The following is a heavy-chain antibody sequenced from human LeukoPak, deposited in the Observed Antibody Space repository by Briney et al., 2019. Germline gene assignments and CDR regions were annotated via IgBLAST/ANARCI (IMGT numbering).Heavy chain of an antibody. J-gene: IGHJ4*02. CDR2: ISYDGSNK. CDR3: ASLGIRPGVVVTAVDY. CDR1: GFTFSSYA. D-gene: IGHD2-21*02. Sequence: PGGSLRLSCAASGFTFSSYAMHWVRQAPGKGLERVAVISYDGSNKYYADSVKGRFTISRDNSKNTLYLQMNSLRAEDTAVYYCASLGIRPGVVVTAVDYWGQGTLVTVSS. V-gene: IGHV3-30-3*01.